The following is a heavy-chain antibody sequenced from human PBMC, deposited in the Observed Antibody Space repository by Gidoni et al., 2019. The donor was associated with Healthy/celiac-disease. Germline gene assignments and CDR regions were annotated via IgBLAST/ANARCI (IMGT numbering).Heavy chain of an antibody. CDR2: INHSGST. D-gene: IGHD3-10*01. J-gene: IGHJ5*02. V-gene: IGHV4-34*01. CDR1: GGSFSGYY. CDR3: ARGYYYYGSGSYKRGWFDP. Sequence: QVQLQQWGAGLLKPSETLSLTCAVYGGSFSGYYWSWIRQPPGKGLEWIGEINHSGSTNYNPSLKSRVTISVDTSKNQFSLKLSSVTAADTAVYYCARGYYYYGSGSYKRGWFDPWGQGTLVTVSS.